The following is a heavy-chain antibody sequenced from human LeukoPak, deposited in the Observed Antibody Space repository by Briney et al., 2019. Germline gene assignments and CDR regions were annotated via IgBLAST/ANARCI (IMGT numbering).Heavy chain of an antibody. J-gene: IGHJ4*02. CDR1: GGSISSYH. Sequence: SETLSLTCTVSGGSISSYHWSWIRQPPGKGLEWIGEINHSGSTNYNPSLKSRVTISVDTSKNQFSLKLSSVTAADTAVYYCARGPRQYFADYWGQGTLVTVSS. V-gene: IGHV4-34*01. CDR3: ARGPRQYFADY. CDR2: INHSGST. D-gene: IGHD3-9*01.